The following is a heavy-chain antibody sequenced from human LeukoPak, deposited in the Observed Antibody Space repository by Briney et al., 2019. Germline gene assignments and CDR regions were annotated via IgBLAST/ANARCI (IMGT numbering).Heavy chain of an antibody. CDR1: GYTFTSYY. D-gene: IGHD4-17*01. CDR2: INPSGGST. J-gene: IGHJ4*02. CDR3: ARDSRTVTTSYYFDY. V-gene: IGHV1-46*01. Sequence: ASVKVSCKASGYTFTSYYMHWVRQAPGQGLEWMGIINPSGGSTSYAQKFQGRVTMTRDMSTSTVYMELSSLRSEDTAVYYCARDSRTVTTSYYFDYWGQGTLVTVSS.